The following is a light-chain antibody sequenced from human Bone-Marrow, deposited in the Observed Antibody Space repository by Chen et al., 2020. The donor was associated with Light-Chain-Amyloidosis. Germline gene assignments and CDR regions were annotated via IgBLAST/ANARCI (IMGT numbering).Light chain of an antibody. CDR3: QSADSIGTYEVI. CDR2: RDT. V-gene: IGLV3-25*03. Sequence: SYELTQPPSVSVSPGQTARITCSGDDLPTKYAHWYQQKPGQAPVLVIHRDTERPSGISERFSGYSSGTTDTLTISVVQAEDEADYHCQSADSIGTYEVIFGGGTKLTVL. CDR1: DLPTKY. J-gene: IGLJ2*01.